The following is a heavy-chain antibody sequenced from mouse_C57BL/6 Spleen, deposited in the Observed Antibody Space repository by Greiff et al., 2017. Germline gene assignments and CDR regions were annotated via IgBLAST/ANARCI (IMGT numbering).Heavy chain of an antibody. CDR2: IYWDDDK. J-gene: IGHJ4*01. CDR3: ARSNDYDADYAMDY. CDR1: GFSLSTSGMG. V-gene: IGHV8-12*01. Sequence: QVTLKVSGPGILQSSPSLSLSCSFSGFSLSTSGMGVSWLRQPSGKGLVWLEHIYWDDDKHYNPSLKSRLTISKDTSRNQVFLKITSVDTADTDTYYCARSNDYDADYAMDYGGQGTSVTVSS. D-gene: IGHD2-4*01.